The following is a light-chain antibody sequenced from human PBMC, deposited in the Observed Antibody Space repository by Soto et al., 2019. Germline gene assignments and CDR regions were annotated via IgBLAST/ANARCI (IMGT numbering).Light chain of an antibody. CDR3: QQRSSWPRT. CDR2: DAS. CDR1: QSVSSC. J-gene: IGKJ5*01. V-gene: IGKV3-11*01. Sequence: EIVLTQSPATLSSSPGETATLSYTASQSVSSCLAWYQQRPGQAPRLLIYDASNRATGVPARFSGGGSGTDFTLTISSLEPEDFAVYYCQQRSSWPRTFGQGTRLEIK.